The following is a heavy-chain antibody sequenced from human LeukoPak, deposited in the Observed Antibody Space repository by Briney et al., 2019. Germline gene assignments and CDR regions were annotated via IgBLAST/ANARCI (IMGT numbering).Heavy chain of an antibody. CDR3: ARDESAADY. D-gene: IGHD6-25*01. Sequence: SETLSLTCTVSGGSISSGSYYWSWIRQPAGKGLEWIGRIYHSGSTYYNPSLKSRVTISVDTSKNQFSLKLSSVTAADTAVYYCARDESAADYWGQGTLVTVSS. V-gene: IGHV4-61*02. J-gene: IGHJ4*02. CDR1: GGSISSGSYY. CDR2: IYHSGST.